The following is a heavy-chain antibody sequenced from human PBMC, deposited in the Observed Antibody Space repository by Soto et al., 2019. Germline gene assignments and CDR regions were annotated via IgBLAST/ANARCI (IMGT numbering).Heavy chain of an antibody. V-gene: IGHV1-69*13. Sequence: GASVKVSCKASGGTFSSYAISWVRQAPGQGLEWMGGIIPIFGTANYAQKFQGRVTTTADESTSTAYMELSSLRSEDTAVYYCASGVSSGWYPLYYYGMDVWGQGTTVTVSS. J-gene: IGHJ6*02. D-gene: IGHD6-19*01. CDR3: ASGVSSGWYPLYYYGMDV. CDR2: IIPIFGTA. CDR1: GGTFSSYA.